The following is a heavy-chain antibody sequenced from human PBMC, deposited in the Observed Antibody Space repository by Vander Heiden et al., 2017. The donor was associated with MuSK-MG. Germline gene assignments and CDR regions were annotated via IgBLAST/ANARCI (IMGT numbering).Heavy chain of an antibody. Sequence: VQLLDSGPRLVKPSETLSLTCTVSGGSISGYYWSWIRQPPGKGLEWIGYIYYSGGTNYSPSLKSRLTIALDTSKNQFSLNLSSVTAADTAVYYCARGLKWFDPWGQGTLVTVSS. J-gene: IGHJ5*02. CDR2: IYYSGGT. D-gene: IGHD3-16*01. CDR3: ARGLKWFDP. CDR1: GGSISGYY. V-gene: IGHV4-59*08.